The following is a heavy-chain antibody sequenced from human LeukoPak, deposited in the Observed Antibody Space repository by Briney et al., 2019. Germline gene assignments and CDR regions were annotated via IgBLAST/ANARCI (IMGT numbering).Heavy chain of an antibody. CDR1: DFAFTSSG. J-gene: IGHJ6*02. V-gene: IGHV3-7*03. CDR2: VNRDGSET. CDR3: ARNNGMDV. Sequence: GGSLRLSCTASDFAFTSSGMTWVRQVPERGPEWVANVNRDGSETYYLDSVKGRFTISKDNAKNSLYLQMNSLRAEDTALYHCARNNGMDVWGQGTTVIVSS.